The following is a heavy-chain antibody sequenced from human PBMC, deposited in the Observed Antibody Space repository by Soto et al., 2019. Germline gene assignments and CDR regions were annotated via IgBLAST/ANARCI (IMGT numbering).Heavy chain of an antibody. D-gene: IGHD6-19*01. Sequence: PGGSLRLSCAASGFTFSSYAMSWVRQAPGKGLEWVSAISGSGGSTYYADSVKGRFTISIDNSKNTLYLQMNSLRAEDKAVYYCAKDPYAKISGYSSGSLDYWGQGTLVTVSS. CDR3: AKDPYAKISGYSSGSLDY. CDR1: GFTFSSYA. J-gene: IGHJ4*02. V-gene: IGHV3-23*01. CDR2: ISGSGGST.